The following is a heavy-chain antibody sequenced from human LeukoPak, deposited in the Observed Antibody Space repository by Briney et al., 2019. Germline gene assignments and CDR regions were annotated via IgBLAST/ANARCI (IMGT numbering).Heavy chain of an antibody. Sequence: GGSLRLSCAASGFTFDDYGMSWVRQAPGRGLEWVSGINWNGGSTGYADSVKGRFTISRDNAKNSLYLQMNSLRAEDTALYYCARAHLRASAFDIWGQGTMVTVSS. J-gene: IGHJ3*02. V-gene: IGHV3-20*04. D-gene: IGHD4-17*01. CDR3: ARAHLRASAFDI. CDR2: INWNGGST. CDR1: GFTFDDYG.